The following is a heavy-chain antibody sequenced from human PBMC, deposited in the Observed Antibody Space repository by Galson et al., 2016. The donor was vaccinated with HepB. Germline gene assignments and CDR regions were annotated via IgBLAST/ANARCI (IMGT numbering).Heavy chain of an antibody. V-gene: IGHV3-30*18. CDR1: GFTFSSYG. CDR2: ISYDGRNK. D-gene: IGHD5-18*01. Sequence: SLRLSCAVSGFTFSSYGRQWVRQAPGKGLEWMASISYDGRNKYYADSVKGRFTISRDNSKNTLFLQTNSLRVEDTAVYYCAKGGYSYEKTTYWGQGILVTVSA. J-gene: IGHJ4*02. CDR3: AKGGYSYEKTTY.